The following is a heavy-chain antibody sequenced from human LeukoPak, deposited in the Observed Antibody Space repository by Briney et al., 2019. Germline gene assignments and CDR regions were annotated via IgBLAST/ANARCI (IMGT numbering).Heavy chain of an antibody. CDR1: GYTFTT. CDR3: SRWNRNWSCGS. CDR2: INAGNGDDT. V-gene: IGHV1-3*01. J-gene: IGHJ5*01. D-gene: IGHD1-1*01. Sequence: ASVKVSCKASGYTFTTMHWVRQAPGQTLEWMGWINAGNGDDTKYSQKFQARLTMTTDTSATTAYTELNSLRSEDTAEYYCSRWNRNWSCGSWGHGSLVT.